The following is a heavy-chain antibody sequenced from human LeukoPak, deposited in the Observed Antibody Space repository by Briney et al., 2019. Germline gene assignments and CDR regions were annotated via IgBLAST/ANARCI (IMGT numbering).Heavy chain of an antibody. CDR2: INPSGDNT. CDR3: ARDNSLRDTAWWFDP. V-gene: IGHV1-46*01. CDR1: GYTFTNNF. D-gene: IGHD5-24*01. Sequence: ASVKVSCKASGYTFTNNFMHWVRQAPGEGGEWIGIINPSGDNTWYAQKFQGRVTMTRDMATSTDYLEVSSLRSEDTAVYYCARDNSLRDTAWWFDPWGQGTLVTVSS. J-gene: IGHJ5*02.